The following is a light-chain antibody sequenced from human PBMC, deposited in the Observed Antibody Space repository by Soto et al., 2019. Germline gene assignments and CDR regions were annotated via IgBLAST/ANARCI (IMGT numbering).Light chain of an antibody. CDR2: GAS. J-gene: IGKJ1*01. V-gene: IGKV3-15*01. Sequence: EIGMTQSPATLSVSPGERATLSCRASQSVGSYLAWYQQKPGQAPRLLIHGASTRATGIPARFSGSGSWTEFTLTISCLQSEEFAVYYCHQYNNWPRTFGQGTKVEIK. CDR3: HQYNNWPRT. CDR1: QSVGSY.